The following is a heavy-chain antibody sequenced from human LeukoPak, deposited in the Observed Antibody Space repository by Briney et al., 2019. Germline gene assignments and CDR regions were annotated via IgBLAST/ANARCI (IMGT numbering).Heavy chain of an antibody. V-gene: IGHV4-38-2*01. CDR1: GYSISSGYY. D-gene: IGHD3-10*01. CDR3: ARLGFGELLPPFDY. Sequence: SETLSLTCAVSGYSISSGYYWGRIRQPPGKGLEWIGSIYHSGSTYYNPSLKSRVTISVDTSKNQFSLKLSSVTAADTAVYYCARLGFGELLPPFDYWGQGTLVTVSS. CDR2: IYHSGST. J-gene: IGHJ4*02.